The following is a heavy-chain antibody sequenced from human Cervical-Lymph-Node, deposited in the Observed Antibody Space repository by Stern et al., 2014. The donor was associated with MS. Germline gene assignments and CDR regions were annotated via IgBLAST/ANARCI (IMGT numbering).Heavy chain of an antibody. CDR1: GFAFDDYA. CDR2: ITWNSRET. V-gene: IGHV3-9*01. CDR3: AKDGGFADDNAGMDV. Sequence: EVPLVESGADLVQPGRSLRLSCVASGFAFDDYAMHLVRPGPGKGLEWVSSITWNSRETAYADFVKGRFTISRDNAKNSLYLQMNSLRPEDTALYYCAKDGGFADDNAGMDVWGQGTTVTVSS. J-gene: IGHJ6*02. D-gene: IGHD1-1*01.